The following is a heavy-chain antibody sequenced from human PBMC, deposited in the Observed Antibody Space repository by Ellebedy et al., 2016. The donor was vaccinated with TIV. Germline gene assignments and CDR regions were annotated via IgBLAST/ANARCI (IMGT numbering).Heavy chain of an antibody. V-gene: IGHV3-9*01. CDR2: ISWTSGVM. D-gene: IGHD2-15*01. CDR3: VKEGSGGHGYYYDF. CDR1: GFPFGDYA. Sequence: SLKISCAASGFPFGDYALHWVRQVPGKGLEWVSGISWTSGVMGYGDSVKGRFTISRDNAKKVLYLQMNRLRTEDTAVYRCVKEGSGGHGYYYDFWGQGTLVTVSS. J-gene: IGHJ4*02.